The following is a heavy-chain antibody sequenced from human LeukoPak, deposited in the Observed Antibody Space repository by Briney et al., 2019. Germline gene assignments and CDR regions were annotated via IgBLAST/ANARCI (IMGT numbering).Heavy chain of an antibody. J-gene: IGHJ6*02. CDR3: ARDYGRSRDYGMDV. Sequence: GGSLRLSCAASGFTFSNYWMHWVRHAPGKGLVWVSRINSDGSSTTYADSVKGRFTISRDNAKNTLYLQMNSLRAEDTAVYYCARDYGRSRDYGMDVWGQGTTVTVSS. CDR1: GFTFSNYW. V-gene: IGHV3-74*01. D-gene: IGHD3-10*01. CDR2: INSDGSST.